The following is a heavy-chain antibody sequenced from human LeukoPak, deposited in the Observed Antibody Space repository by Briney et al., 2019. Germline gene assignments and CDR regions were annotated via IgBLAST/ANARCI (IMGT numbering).Heavy chain of an antibody. CDR2: IYYSGST. V-gene: IGHV4-38-2*02. D-gene: IGHD3-9*01. CDR1: GYSISSGYY. CDR3: AREPTYYDILTGSDY. J-gene: IGHJ4*02. Sequence: PSETLSLTCTVSGYSISSGYYWGWIRQPPGKGLEWIGSIYYSGSTYYNPSLKSRVTISVDTSKNQFSLKLSSVTAADTAVYYCAREPTYYDILTGSDYWGQGTLVTVSS.